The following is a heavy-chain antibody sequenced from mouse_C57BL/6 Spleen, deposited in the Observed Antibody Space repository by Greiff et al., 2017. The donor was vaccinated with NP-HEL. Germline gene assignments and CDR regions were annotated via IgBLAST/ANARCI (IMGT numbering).Heavy chain of an antibody. CDR2: IYPGSGNT. CDR3: IANWDVELAY. D-gene: IGHD4-1*01. J-gene: IGHJ3*01. V-gene: IGHV1-76*01. Sequence: VQLQQSGAELVRPGASVKLSCKASGYTFTDYYINWVKQRPGQGLEWIARIYPGSGNTYYNEKFKGKATLTAEKSSSTAYMQLSSLTSDDSAVYFCIANWDVELAYWGQGTLVTVSA. CDR1: GYTFTDYY.